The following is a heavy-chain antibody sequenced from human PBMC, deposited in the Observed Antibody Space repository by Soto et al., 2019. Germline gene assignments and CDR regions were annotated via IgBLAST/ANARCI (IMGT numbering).Heavy chain of an antibody. J-gene: IGHJ4*02. Sequence: ASVKVSCKASGYTFTSYGISWVRQAPGQRLEWMGWISADIGNTFYAQKFQGRVTITRDTSASTAYMELNSLKSEDTAIYYCARDTGYTFGSLNYWGPGTLVTVSS. V-gene: IGHV1-18*01. D-gene: IGHD5-18*01. CDR3: ARDTGYTFGSLNY. CDR2: ISADIGNT. CDR1: GYTFTSYG.